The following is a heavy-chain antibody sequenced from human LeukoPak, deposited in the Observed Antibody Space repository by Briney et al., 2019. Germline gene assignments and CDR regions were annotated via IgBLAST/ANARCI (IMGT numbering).Heavy chain of an antibody. J-gene: IGHJ4*02. D-gene: IGHD3-10*01. V-gene: IGHV4-34*01. CDR1: SGSFSGYY. CDR2: FNHNWGA. Sequence: SETLSLTCAVYSGSFSGYYWTWFRQPPGKGLEWIGEFNHNWGAKYNPSLKSRVTISIDTSKSQFSLKLSSVTAADTAVYYCARGPYYFGSGTDYNRFNVVYWGQGILVTVSS. CDR3: ARGPYYFGSGTDYNRFNVVY.